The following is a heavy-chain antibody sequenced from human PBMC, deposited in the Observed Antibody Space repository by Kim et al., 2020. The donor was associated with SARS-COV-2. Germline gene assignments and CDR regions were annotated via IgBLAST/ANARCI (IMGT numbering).Heavy chain of an antibody. D-gene: IGHD3-9*01. CDR3: AIIGHFDWLLDY. Sequence: SYNPSLKSRVTISVDTSKNQFSLKLSSVTAADTAVYYCAIIGHFDWLLDYWGQGTLVTVSS. J-gene: IGHJ4*02. V-gene: IGHV4-39*01.